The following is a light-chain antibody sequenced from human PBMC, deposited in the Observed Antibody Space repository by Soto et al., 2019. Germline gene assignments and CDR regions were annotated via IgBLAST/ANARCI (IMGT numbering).Light chain of an antibody. CDR2: DAS. Sequence: ETVLTQSPATLSLSRGEGASLSCRASQSVSSYLAWYQQKPGQAPRLLIYDASNRATGIPARFSGSGSGTDFTLTISSLEPADFAVYYCQQRSNWPLTLGGGTKVDI. CDR1: QSVSSY. J-gene: IGKJ4*01. V-gene: IGKV3-11*01. CDR3: QQRSNWPLT.